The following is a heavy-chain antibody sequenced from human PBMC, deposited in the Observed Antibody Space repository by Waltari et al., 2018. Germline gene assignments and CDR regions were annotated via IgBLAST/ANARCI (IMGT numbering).Heavy chain of an antibody. V-gene: IGHV3-23*04. Sequence: EVQLVESGGGLVQPGESLRLSCAGSGSRFSSHDMTWVRQAPEKGLEWVSSISDNGIITFYGDSVKGGFTISRDNSKSTLYLQLSGLRAEDTAVYYCAKKPYDHDYGDYFDYWGQGTLVTVSS. J-gene: IGHJ4*02. CDR2: ISDNGIIT. D-gene: IGHD4-17*01. CDR1: GSRFSSHD. CDR3: AKKPYDHDYGDYFDY.